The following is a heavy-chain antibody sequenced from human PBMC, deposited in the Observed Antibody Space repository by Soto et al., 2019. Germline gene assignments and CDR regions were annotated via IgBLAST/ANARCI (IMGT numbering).Heavy chain of an antibody. V-gene: IGHV1-24*01. D-gene: IGHD2-15*01. CDR3: ATDRYCCGGSCSMFYYYGMDV. CDR2: FDPEDGET. CDR1: GYTLTELS. Sequence: ASVKVSCKVSGYTLTELSMNWVRQAPGKGLEWMGGFDPEDGETIYAQKFQGRVTMTEDTSTDTAYMELSSLRSEDTAVYYCATDRYCCGGSCSMFYYYGMDVWGKGTTVTVSS. J-gene: IGHJ6*04.